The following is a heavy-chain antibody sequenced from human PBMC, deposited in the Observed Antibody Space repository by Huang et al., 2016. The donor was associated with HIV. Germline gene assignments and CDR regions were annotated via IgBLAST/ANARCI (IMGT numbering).Heavy chain of an antibody. CDR2: MSGSGGRT. CDR3: AKDPDYDSSGYYYVG. CDR1: GFTFSSYA. D-gene: IGHD3-22*01. J-gene: IGHJ4*02. V-gene: IGHV3-23*01. Sequence: EVQLLESGGGLVQPGGSLRLSCAASGFTFSSYAMSWVRPAPGKGLEWVLGMSGSGGRTDYADDVKGRFTIARDNSKNTLYLQMNSLRAEDTAVYYCAKDPDYDSSGYYYVGWGQGTLVTVSS.